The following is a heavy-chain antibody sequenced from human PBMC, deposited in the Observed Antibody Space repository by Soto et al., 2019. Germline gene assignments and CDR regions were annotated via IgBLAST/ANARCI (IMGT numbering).Heavy chain of an antibody. V-gene: IGHV1-69*13. Sequence: SVKVCCKASGGTFSSYAISWVRQAPGQGLEWMGGIIPIFGTANYAQKFQGRVTITADESTSTAYMELSSLRSEDTAVYYCARAYCYCSSTSNPRTYYGMDVWGQGTTVTVSS. CDR3: ARAYCYCSSTSNPRTYYGMDV. J-gene: IGHJ6*02. D-gene: IGHD2-2*01. CDR2: IIPIFGTA. CDR1: GGTFSSYA.